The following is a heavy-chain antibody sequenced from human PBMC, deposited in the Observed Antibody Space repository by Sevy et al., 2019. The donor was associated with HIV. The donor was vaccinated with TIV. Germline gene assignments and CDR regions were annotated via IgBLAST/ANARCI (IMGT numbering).Heavy chain of an antibody. Sequence: ASVKVSCKASGYTFTSYAMHLVRQAPGQRLEWMGWINAGNGNTKYPQKFQGRVTITRDTSASTAYMELSSLRSEDTAVYYCARGPRVAATLLYYYYGMDVWGQGTTVTVSS. CDR1: GYTFTSYA. J-gene: IGHJ6*02. V-gene: IGHV1-3*01. CDR2: INAGNGNT. CDR3: ARGPRVAATLLYYYYGMDV. D-gene: IGHD2-15*01.